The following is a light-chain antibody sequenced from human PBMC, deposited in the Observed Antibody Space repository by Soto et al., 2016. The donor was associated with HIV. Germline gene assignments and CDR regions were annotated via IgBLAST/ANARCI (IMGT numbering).Light chain of an antibody. CDR3: QQFNNYPSLS. CDR2: DAS. J-gene: IGKJ4*01. V-gene: IGKV1D-13*01. CDR1: RDIGSA. Sequence: AIQLTQSPSSLSASVGDRVTITCRASRDIGSALAWYQQKPGKGPRLLIYDASSLESGVPSRFRGGGSGKDFSLIISSLQPEDFATYHCQQFNNYPSLSFGEGTKVELK.